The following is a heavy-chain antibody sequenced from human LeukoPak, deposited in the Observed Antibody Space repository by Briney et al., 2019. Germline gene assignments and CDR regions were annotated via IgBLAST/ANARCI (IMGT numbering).Heavy chain of an antibody. D-gene: IGHD1-26*01. J-gene: IGHJ4*02. CDR3: AREARARWEPYYFDY. Sequence: SVKVSCKASGGTFSSYAISWVRQAPGQGLEWMGGIIPIFGTANYAQKFQGRVTITTDESTSTAYMELNSLRSEDTAVYYCAREARARWEPYYFDYWGQGTLVTVSS. V-gene: IGHV1-69*05. CDR1: GGTFSSYA. CDR2: IIPIFGTA.